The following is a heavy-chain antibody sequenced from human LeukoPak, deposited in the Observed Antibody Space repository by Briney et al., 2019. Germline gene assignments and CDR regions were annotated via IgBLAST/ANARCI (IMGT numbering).Heavy chain of an antibody. J-gene: IGHJ4*02. V-gene: IGHV3-21*01. CDR2: ISSSSSYI. Sequence: GGSLRLSCAASGFTFSSYAMNWVRQAPGKGLEWVSSISSSSSYIYYADSVKGRFTISRDNAKNSLYLQMNSLRAEDTAVYYCAISDGDYLPLDYWGQGTLVTVSS. CDR3: AISDGDYLPLDY. CDR1: GFTFSSYA. D-gene: IGHD4-17*01.